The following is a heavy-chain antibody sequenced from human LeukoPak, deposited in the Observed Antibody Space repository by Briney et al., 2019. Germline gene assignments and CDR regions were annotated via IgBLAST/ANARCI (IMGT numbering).Heavy chain of an antibody. CDR3: ARVRSYGYFDL. CDR2: IYHSGST. J-gene: IGHJ2*01. CDR1: GGSISSDGYS. Sequence: PSQTLCLTCAVSGGSISSDGYSWSWIRQPPAKGLEWIGYIYHSGSTYYNPSLKSRVTISVDRSKNQFSLKLSSVTAADTAVYYCARVRSYGYFDLWGRGTLVTVSS. V-gene: IGHV4-30-2*01.